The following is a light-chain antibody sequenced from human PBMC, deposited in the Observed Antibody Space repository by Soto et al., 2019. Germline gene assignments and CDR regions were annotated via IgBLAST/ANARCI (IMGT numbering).Light chain of an antibody. CDR3: QSYDNSLSGHVV. CDR1: SSNIGALYD. J-gene: IGLJ2*01. V-gene: IGLV1-40*01. CDR2: DNN. Sequence: QSVLTQPPSVSGAPGQRVTISCTGSSSNIGALYDVNWYQQLPGTAPKFLISDNNNRPSGVPDRFSGPKSGTSASLAITGLQAEDEADYYCQSYDNSLSGHVVFGGGTKHTVL.